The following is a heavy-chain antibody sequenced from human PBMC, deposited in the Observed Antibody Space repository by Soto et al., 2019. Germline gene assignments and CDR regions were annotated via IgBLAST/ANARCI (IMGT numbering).Heavy chain of an antibody. D-gene: IGHD3-22*01. J-gene: IGHJ4*02. CDR3: ATDYYDSSGYPRAFDY. CDR2: IIPIFGTT. CDR1: GGTFSSYA. Sequence: GASVKVSCKASGGTFSSYAISWVRQAPGHGLEWMGGIIPIFGTTNYAQKFQGRVTITADDSTSTAYMELSSLRSEDTAVYYCATDYYDSSGYPRAFDYWGQGTLVTVSS. V-gene: IGHV1-69*13.